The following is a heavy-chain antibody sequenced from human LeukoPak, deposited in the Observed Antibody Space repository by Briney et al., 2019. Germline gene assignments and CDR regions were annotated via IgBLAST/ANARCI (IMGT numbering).Heavy chain of an antibody. V-gene: IGHV3-7*03. CDR2: IKNDGSGS. Sequence: GGSLRLSCAVSGFNFRDHSMDWVRQAPGKGLEWVGHIKNDGSGSYYVDSLKGRFSISRDNTNNALYLQMNSLRVEDTAVYYCAKNNGWFHLAQWGQGTLVTVS. J-gene: IGHJ4*02. CDR1: GFNFRDHS. CDR3: AKNNGWFHLAQ. D-gene: IGHD6-19*01.